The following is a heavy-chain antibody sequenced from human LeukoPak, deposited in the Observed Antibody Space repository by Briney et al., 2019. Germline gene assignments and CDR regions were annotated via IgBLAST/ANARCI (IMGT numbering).Heavy chain of an antibody. Sequence: SETLSLTCTVSGGSISSYYWSWIRQPAGKGLEWIGRIYTSGSTNYNPSLKSRVTMSVDTSKNQFSLKLSSVTAADTAVYYCARGGLGGHYYDSSGYHHYYYGMDVWGQGTTVTVSS. D-gene: IGHD3-22*01. V-gene: IGHV4-4*07. CDR3: ARGGLGGHYYDSSGYHHYYYGMDV. CDR2: IYTSGST. J-gene: IGHJ6*02. CDR1: GGSISSYY.